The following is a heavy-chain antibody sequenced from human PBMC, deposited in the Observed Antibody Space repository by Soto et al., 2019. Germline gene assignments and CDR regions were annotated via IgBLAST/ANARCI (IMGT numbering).Heavy chain of an antibody. J-gene: IGHJ6*02. CDR3: ARATYTSGGSPTFAMDV. CDR2: INGGNGYA. CDR1: GYTVSSNA. V-gene: IGHV1-3*01. D-gene: IGHD3-10*01. Sequence: GASVKVSCKASGYTVSSNAIHCVRQAPGQELEWMGWINGGNGYAKYSQNFQDRVTLTRDASASTTYMELSSLRSEDTAIFYCARATYTSGGSPTFAMDVWGQGTTVTVSS.